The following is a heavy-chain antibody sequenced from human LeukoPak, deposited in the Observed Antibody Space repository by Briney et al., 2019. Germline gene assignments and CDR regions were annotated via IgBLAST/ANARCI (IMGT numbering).Heavy chain of an antibody. J-gene: IGHJ6*03. CDR3: ARHANNWNDVRYYHYMDV. CDR2: INHSGST. Sequence: SETLPLTCAVYGGSFSGYYWSWIRQPPGKGLEWIGEINHSGSTNYNPSLKSRVTISVDTSKNQFSLKLSSVTAADTAVYYCARHANNWNDVRYYHYMDVWGKGTTVTISS. D-gene: IGHD1-20*01. CDR1: GGSFSGYY. V-gene: IGHV4-34*01.